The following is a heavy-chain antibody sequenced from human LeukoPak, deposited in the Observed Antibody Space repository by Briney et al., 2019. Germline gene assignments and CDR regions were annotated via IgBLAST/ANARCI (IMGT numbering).Heavy chain of an antibody. V-gene: IGHV3-9*01. Sequence: GRSLRLSCAASGFTFDDYAMHWVRQAPGKGLEWVSGISWNSGSIGYADSVKGRFTISRDNAKNSLYLQMNSLSAEDTALYYCAKEPGEFGEPWGQGTLVTVSS. CDR2: ISWNSGSI. CDR3: AKEPGEFGEP. CDR1: GFTFDDYA. J-gene: IGHJ4*02. D-gene: IGHD3-10*01.